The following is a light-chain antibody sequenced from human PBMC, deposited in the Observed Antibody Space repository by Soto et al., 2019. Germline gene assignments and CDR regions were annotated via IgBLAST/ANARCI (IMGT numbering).Light chain of an antibody. Sequence: DIQMTQSPSTLSGSVGDRITITCRASQRISSWLAWYQQKPGKAPKLLIYDASSLESGVPSRFSGSGSGTEFTLIISSLQPDDFATYYCQQYISYSPWTFGQGTKVDIK. CDR2: DAS. J-gene: IGKJ1*01. CDR3: QQYISYSPWT. CDR1: QRISSW. V-gene: IGKV1-5*01.